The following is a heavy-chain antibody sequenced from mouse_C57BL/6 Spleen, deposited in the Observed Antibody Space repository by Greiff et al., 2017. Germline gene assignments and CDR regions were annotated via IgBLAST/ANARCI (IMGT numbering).Heavy chain of an antibody. CDR3: ARARVVYYDYDEGYYFDY. Sequence: EVKLVESGGGLVKPGGSLKLSCAASGFTFSDYGMHWVRQAPEKGLEWVAYISSGSSTIYSADTVKGRFTISRDNAKNTLFLQMTSLRSEDTAMYYCARARVVYYDYDEGYYFDYWGQGTTLTVSS. V-gene: IGHV5-17*01. CDR2: ISSGSSTI. D-gene: IGHD2-4*01. J-gene: IGHJ2*01. CDR1: GFTFSDYG.